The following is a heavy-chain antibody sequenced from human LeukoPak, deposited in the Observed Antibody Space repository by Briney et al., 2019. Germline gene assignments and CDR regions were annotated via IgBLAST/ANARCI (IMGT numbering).Heavy chain of an antibody. CDR3: ARVGIRRWLHGAFDI. J-gene: IGHJ3*02. CDR2: IYYSGST. Sequence: PSETLSLTCTVSGGSISSGDYYWSWIRQPPGKGLEWIGYIYYSGSTYYNPSLKSRVTISVDTSKNQFSLKLSSVTAADTAVYYCARVGIRRWLHGAFDIWGQGTMVTVSS. CDR1: GGSISSGDYY. D-gene: IGHD5-24*01. V-gene: IGHV4-30-4*08.